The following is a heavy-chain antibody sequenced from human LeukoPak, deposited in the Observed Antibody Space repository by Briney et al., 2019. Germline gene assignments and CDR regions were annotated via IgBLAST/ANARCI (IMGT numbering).Heavy chain of an antibody. CDR3: ARDGVLPSTVTTFDY. D-gene: IGHD4-17*01. CDR1: GFTFSSYW. CDR2: MKQDGSEK. J-gene: IGHJ4*02. V-gene: IGHV3-7*01. Sequence: GGSLRLSCAASGFTFSSYWMSWVRQAPGKGLEWVANMKQDGSEKYYVDSVKGRFTISRDNAKNSLYLQMNSLRAEDTAVYYCARDGVLPSTVTTFDYWGQGTLVTVSS.